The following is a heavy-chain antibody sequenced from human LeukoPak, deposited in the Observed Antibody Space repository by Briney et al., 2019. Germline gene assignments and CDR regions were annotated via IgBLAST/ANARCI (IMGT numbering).Heavy chain of an antibody. CDR1: GFTFSSYE. J-gene: IGHJ4*02. V-gene: IGHV3-48*03. Sequence: PGGSLRLSCAASGFTFSSYEMNWVRQAPGKGLEWVSYISSSGSTIYYADSVKGRFTISRDNSKNTLYLQMNSLRAEDTAVYYCAKGSSGWPTYFDYWGQGTLVTVSS. D-gene: IGHD6-19*01. CDR3: AKGSSGWPTYFDY. CDR2: ISSSGSTI.